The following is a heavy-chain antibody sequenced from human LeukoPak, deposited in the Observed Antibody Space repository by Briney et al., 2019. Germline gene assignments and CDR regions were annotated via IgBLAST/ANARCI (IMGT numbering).Heavy chain of an antibody. D-gene: IGHD4-23*01. V-gene: IGHV3-11*04. CDR2: ISRSGSTI. CDR1: GFTFSAYY. Sequence: KPGGSLSLSCAASGFTFSAYYMTWIRPAPGKGLEWVSYISRSGSTIYYADSVKGRFTISRDNAKNSLYLQMNSLRAEDTAVYYCARVPDYGGNPFDYWGQGTLVTVSS. J-gene: IGHJ4*02. CDR3: ARVPDYGGNPFDY.